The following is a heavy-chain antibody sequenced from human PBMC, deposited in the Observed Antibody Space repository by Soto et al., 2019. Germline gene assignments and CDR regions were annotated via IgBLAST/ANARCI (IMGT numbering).Heavy chain of an antibody. CDR1: GFTFSDYY. D-gene: IGHD2-2*01. Sequence: GGSLRLSCAASGFTFSDYYMSWIRQAPGKGLEWVSYISSSGSTIYYADSVKGRFTSSRDNAKNSLYLQMNSLRAEDTAVYYCARGGYCSSTSCYPQYFQHWGQGTLVTVSS. CDR3: ARGGYCSSTSCYPQYFQH. J-gene: IGHJ1*01. V-gene: IGHV3-11*01. CDR2: ISSSGSTI.